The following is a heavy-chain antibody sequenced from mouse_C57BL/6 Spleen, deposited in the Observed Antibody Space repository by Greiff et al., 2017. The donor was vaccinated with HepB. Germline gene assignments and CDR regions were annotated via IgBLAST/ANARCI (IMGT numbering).Heavy chain of an antibody. J-gene: IGHJ3*01. CDR2: IDPETGGT. V-gene: IGHV1-15*01. CDR3: TGRIYSNYEGWFAY. CDR1: GYTFTDYE. Sequence: QVQLQQSGAELVRPGASVTLSCKASGYTFTDYEMHWVKQTPVHGLEWIGAIDPETGGTAYNQKFKGKAILTADKSSSTAYMELRSLTSEDSAVYYCTGRIYSNYEGWFAYWGQGTLVTVSA. D-gene: IGHD2-5*01.